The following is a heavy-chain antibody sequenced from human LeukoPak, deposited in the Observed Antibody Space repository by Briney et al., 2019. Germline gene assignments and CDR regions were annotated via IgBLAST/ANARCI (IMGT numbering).Heavy chain of an antibody. CDR3: ARFNGRGVSNDY. CDR2: MNPNSGNT. CDR1: GYTFTGYY. D-gene: IGHD3-10*01. J-gene: IGHJ4*02. Sequence: GSVKVSCKASGYTFTGYYMHWVRQAPGQGLEWMGWMNPNSGNTGYAQKFQGRVTMTRNTSISTAYMELSSLRSEDTAVYYCARFNGRGVSNDYWGQGTLVTVSA. V-gene: IGHV1-8*02.